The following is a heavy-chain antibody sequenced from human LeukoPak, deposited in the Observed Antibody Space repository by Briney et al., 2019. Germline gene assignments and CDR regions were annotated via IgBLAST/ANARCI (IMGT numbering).Heavy chain of an antibody. D-gene: IGHD5-18*01. CDR3: AREGINGYSHFDS. CDR2: SIPMFGTT. V-gene: IGHV1-69*05. CDR1: GGTFRAYG. J-gene: IGHJ4*02. Sequence: SVTVSCKPSGGTFRAYGIYWVRQAPGHGLECKGGSIPMFGTTNYAQKFQGRVTITTDDSTSTAYMELSSLASEDTAMYYCAREGINGYSHFDSWGQGTLVTVSS.